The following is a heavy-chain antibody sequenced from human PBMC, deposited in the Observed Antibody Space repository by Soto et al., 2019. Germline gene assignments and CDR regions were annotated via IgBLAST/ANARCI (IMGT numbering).Heavy chain of an antibody. Sequence: QVQLVQSGADVKKPGSSVKVSCKASGGSISKSTISWVRQAPGQGLEWMGMIIPILGRTTYAQRLQGRVTITADNSTSAVYMEMSGLKSECTGMYYCANVRGPGIKRGGDEALDVWGQGTKVTVSS. CDR1: GGSISKST. J-gene: IGHJ3*01. CDR3: ANVRGPGIKRGGDEALDV. D-gene: IGHD1-20*01. V-gene: IGHV1-69*02. CDR2: IIPILGRT.